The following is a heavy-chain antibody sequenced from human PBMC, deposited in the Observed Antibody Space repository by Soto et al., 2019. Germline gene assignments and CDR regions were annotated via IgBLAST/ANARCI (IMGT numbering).Heavy chain of an antibody. J-gene: IGHJ4*02. D-gene: IGHD6-13*01. CDR3: ARQDWYSSSWPYDY. Sequence: PSETLSLTCTVSGGSISSSSYYWGWIRQPPGKGLEWIGSIYYSGSTYYNPSLKSRVTISVDTSKNQFSLKLSSVTAADTAVYYCARQDWYSSSWPYDYWGQGTLVTVSS. CDR2: IYYSGST. V-gene: IGHV4-39*01. CDR1: GGSISSSSYY.